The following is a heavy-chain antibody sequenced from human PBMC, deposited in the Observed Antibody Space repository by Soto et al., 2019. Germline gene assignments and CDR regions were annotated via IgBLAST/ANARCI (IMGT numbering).Heavy chain of an antibody. V-gene: IGHV4-38-2*01. CDR3: ARRKNRITIFLLALSGMDV. CDR1: GYSISSGYY. Sequence: QVQLQESGPGLVKPSETLSLTCAVSGYSISSGYYWGWIRQPPGKGLEWIGSIYHSGSTYYNPSLKSRVTISVDTSKNQFSLKLSSVTAADTAVYYCARRKNRITIFLLALSGMDVWDQGTTVTVSS. CDR2: IYHSGST. J-gene: IGHJ6*02. D-gene: IGHD3-9*01.